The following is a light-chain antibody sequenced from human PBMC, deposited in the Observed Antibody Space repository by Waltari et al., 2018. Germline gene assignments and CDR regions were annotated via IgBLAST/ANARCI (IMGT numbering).Light chain of an antibody. J-gene: IGLJ2*01. V-gene: IGLV8-61*01. Sequence: QTVVTQEPSLSVSPGGTVTLTCALSSGSISSTSYVRWYRQTPGQAPRTLIYKINSRTAGVPDRFSGSFLGNKAALTITGAQADEESDYYCLMYMGSGIWVFGGGTKVTVL. CDR1: SGSISSTSY. CDR2: KIN. CDR3: LMYMGSGIWV.